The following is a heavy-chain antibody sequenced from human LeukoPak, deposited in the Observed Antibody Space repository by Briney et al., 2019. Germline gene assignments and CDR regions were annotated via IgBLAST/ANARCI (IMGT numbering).Heavy chain of an antibody. CDR3: ARVPHSVEGSMKAVFIHYFDY. CDR2: IYYSGST. J-gene: IGHJ4*02. Sequence: SETLSLTCAVSGGSISSGGYSWSWIRQPPGKGLEWIGYIYYSGSTYYNPSLKSRVVILLDTSKNQFSLKLSSVTATDTAVYYCARVPHSVEGSMKAVFIHYFDYWGQGSLVTVSS. V-gene: IGHV4-30-4*07. D-gene: IGHD3-22*01. CDR1: GGSISSGGYS.